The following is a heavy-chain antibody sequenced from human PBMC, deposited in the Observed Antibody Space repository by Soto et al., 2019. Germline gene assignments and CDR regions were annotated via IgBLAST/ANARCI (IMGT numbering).Heavy chain of an antibody. CDR1: GGSISSGGYY. J-gene: IGHJ5*02. Sequence: SETLSLTCTVSGGSISSGGYYWSWIRQHPGKGLEWIGYIYYSGSTYYNPSLKSRVTISVDTSKNQFSLKLSSVTAADTAVYYCARDGLVDTAMDTNWFDPWGQGTLVTVSS. CDR2: IYYSGST. V-gene: IGHV4-31*03. D-gene: IGHD5-18*01. CDR3: ARDGLVDTAMDTNWFDP.